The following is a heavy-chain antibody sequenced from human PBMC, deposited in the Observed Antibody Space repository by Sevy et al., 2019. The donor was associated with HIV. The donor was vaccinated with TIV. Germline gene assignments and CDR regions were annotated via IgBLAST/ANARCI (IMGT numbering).Heavy chain of an antibody. CDR3: AREGCTKPHDF. V-gene: IGHV3-23*01. CDR1: GFTFSKYS. J-gene: IGHJ4*02. Sequence: GGSLRLSCAASGFTFSKYSMSWVRQPPGKGLEWVSTLSFGCGEINYADSVKGRFTISRDNSKSSVYLQMNNLRPEDTAGVYCAREGCTKPHDFWGQGTLVTVSS. D-gene: IGHD2-8*01. CDR2: LSFGCGEI.